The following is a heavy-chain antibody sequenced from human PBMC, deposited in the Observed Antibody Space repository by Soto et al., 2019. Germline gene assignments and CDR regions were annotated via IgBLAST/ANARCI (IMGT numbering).Heavy chain of an antibody. CDR1: GYSFTSYW. Sequence: GESLKISCKGSGYSFTSYWIGWVRQMPGKGLEWLGIVYPGDSHTRYSPSFQGQVTISADKSISTAYLQWNSLKASDTAIYYCARQGYCSTTACSTVDYWGQGTLVTVSS. V-gene: IGHV5-51*01. CDR3: ARQGYCSTTACSTVDY. D-gene: IGHD2-2*02. J-gene: IGHJ4*02. CDR2: VYPGDSHT.